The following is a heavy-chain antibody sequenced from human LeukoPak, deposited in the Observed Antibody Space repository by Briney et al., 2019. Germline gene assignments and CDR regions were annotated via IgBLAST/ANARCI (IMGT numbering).Heavy chain of an antibody. D-gene: IGHD2-2*01. CDR1: GGSFSGYC. Sequence: SETLSLTCAVYGGSFSGYCWSWIRQPPGKGLEWIGEINHSGSTNYNPSLKSRVTISVDTSKNQFSLKLSSVTAADTAVYYCARGADCSSTSCPYYFDYWGQGTLVTVSS. J-gene: IGHJ4*02. CDR2: INHSGST. CDR3: ARGADCSSTSCPYYFDY. V-gene: IGHV4-34*01.